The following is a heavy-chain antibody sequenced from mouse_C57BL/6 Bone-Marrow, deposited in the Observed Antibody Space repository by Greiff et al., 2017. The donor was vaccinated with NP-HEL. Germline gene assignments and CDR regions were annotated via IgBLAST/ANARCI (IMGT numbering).Heavy chain of an antibody. Sequence: QVQLQQPGAELVKPGASVKLSCKASGYTFTSYWMHWVKQRPGQGLEWIGMIHPNSGSTNYNEKFKSKATLTVDKSSSTAYMQLSSLTSEDSAVYYCARGLRLRRNYAMDYWGQGTSVTVSS. CDR3: ARGLRLRRNYAMDY. J-gene: IGHJ4*01. D-gene: IGHD3-2*02. CDR1: GYTFTSYW. V-gene: IGHV1-64*01. CDR2: IHPNSGST.